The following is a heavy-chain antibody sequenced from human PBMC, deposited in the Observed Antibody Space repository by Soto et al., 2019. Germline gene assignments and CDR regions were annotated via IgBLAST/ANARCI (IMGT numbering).Heavy chain of an antibody. V-gene: IGHV4-61*01. J-gene: IGHJ4*02. CDR1: GGSVSSASYY. Sequence: SLTCTVSGGSVSSASYYWTWIRQPPGKGLEWIGYIYYTGSTNYNPSLKSRVTMSVDTSTNQFSLKPTSVTAADAAVYYCARDIRGYSRAFGSWGRGTLVTVSS. CDR3: ARDIRGYSRAFGS. D-gene: IGHD5-18*01. CDR2: IYYTGST.